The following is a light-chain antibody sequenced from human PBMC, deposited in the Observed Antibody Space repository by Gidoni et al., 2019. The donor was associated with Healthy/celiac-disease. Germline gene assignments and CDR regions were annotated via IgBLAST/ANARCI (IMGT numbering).Light chain of an antibody. CDR2: AAS. CDR1: QSVSSY. CDR3: HKRSNWSYT. Sequence: DIELTQSPATLSLSAGERATLSCRASQSVSSYLAWYQQKPGKAPRLLIYAASNRDTGIPARFSGSGSGTDFTLTISSLEPEDFAVYYCHKRSNWSYTFGQGTKLEI. J-gene: IGKJ2*01. V-gene: IGKV3-11*01.